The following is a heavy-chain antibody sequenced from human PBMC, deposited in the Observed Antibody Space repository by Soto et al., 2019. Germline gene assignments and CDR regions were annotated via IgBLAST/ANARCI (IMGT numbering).Heavy chain of an antibody. V-gene: IGHV3-33*01. D-gene: IGHD2-2*01. CDR3: ARDHYYCSSTSCYFFKGGFDY. J-gene: IGHJ4*02. CDR1: GFTFSSYG. CDR2: IWYDGSNK. Sequence: VQLVESGGGVVQPGRSLRLSCAASGFTFSSYGMHWVRQAPGKGLEWVAVIWYDGSNKYYADSVKGRFTISRDNSKNTLYLQMNSLRAEDTAVYYCARDHYYCSSTSCYFFKGGFDYWGQGTLVTVSS.